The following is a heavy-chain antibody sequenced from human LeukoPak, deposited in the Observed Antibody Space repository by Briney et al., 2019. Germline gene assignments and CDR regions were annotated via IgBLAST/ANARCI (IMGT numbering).Heavy chain of an antibody. CDR2: IYYSGST. J-gene: IGHJ6*03. V-gene: IGHV4-39*01. D-gene: IGHD4-17*01. CDR1: GGSISSSSYY. CDR3: ARHRYGDYPYYYYYMDV. Sequence: SETLSLTCTVSGGSISSSSYYWGWIRQPPGKGLEWIGSIYYSGSTYYNPSLKSRVTISVDTSKNQFSLKLSSVTAADTAVYYCARHRYGDYPYYYYYMDVWGKGTTATVSS.